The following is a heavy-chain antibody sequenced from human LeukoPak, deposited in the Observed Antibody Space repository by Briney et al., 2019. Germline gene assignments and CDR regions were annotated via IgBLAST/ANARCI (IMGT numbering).Heavy chain of an antibody. CDR1: GFTFSSYG. CDR2: ISSSSSYI. CDR3: ARQEVYSERYYGMDV. Sequence: GGSLRLSCAASGFTFSSYGMNWVRQAPGKGLEWVSSISSSSSYIYYADSVKGRFTISRDNAKNSLYLQMNSLRAEDTAVYYCARQEVYSERYYGMDVWGQGTTVTVSS. D-gene: IGHD5-18*01. J-gene: IGHJ6*02. V-gene: IGHV3-21*01.